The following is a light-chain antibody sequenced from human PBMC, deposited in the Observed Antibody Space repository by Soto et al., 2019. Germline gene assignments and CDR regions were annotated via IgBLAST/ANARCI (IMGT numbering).Light chain of an antibody. Sequence: EIVLTQSPGTLSLSPGERATLSCRASQSVNSRLAWYQHKPGQAPRLLISGASSRATGIPDRFSGSGSGRDFTLTISGLEPEDFAVYYRQQYGSSPLISFGQGTRLEIK. CDR1: QSVNSR. CDR3: QQYGSSPLIS. CDR2: GAS. J-gene: IGKJ5*01. V-gene: IGKV3-20*01.